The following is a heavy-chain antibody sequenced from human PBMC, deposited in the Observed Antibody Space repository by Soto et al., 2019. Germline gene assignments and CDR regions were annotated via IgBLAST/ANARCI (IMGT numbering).Heavy chain of an antibody. J-gene: IGHJ4*02. D-gene: IGHD1-26*01. CDR3: SGGVGDAI. CDR2: TNQDGSEK. CDR1: GFSFRSDW. Sequence: EDQLVESGGGLVQPGGSLRLTCAVSGFSFRSDWMNWVRQAPGKGLEWVAHTNQDGSEKYYLDSVKGRFTIFRDIAKNPLFLKMTRLRAEDTAVYYCSGGVGDAIWGQGTLVTVSS. V-gene: IGHV3-7*04.